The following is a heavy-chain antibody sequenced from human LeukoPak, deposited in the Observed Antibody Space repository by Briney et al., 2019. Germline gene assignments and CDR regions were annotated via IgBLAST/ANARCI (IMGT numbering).Heavy chain of an antibody. Sequence: GRSLRLSCAASGFTFNGFWMSWVRQAPGKGLERVANIKQDGSDIYYLGSVRGRFTISRDNAMNSLYLQMNSLRAEDTAVYYCTRDALYGDPSYYYMDVWGKGTTVTVSS. CDR3: TRDALYGDPSYYYMDV. V-gene: IGHV3-7*01. CDR2: IKQDGSDI. J-gene: IGHJ6*03. D-gene: IGHD4-17*01. CDR1: GFTFNGFW.